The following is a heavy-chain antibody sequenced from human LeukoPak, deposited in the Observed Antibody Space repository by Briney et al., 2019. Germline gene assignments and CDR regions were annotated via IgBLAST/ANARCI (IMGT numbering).Heavy chain of an antibody. V-gene: IGHV4-39*01. CDR1: GGSISSSSYY. CDR3: ARHGPYYGSGSYYFDF. J-gene: IGHJ4*02. D-gene: IGHD3-10*01. CDR2: NYYSGST. Sequence: SETLSLTCTASGGSISSSSYYWGWIRQPPGKGLEWIGTNYYSGSTYYNPSLKSRVPISVDTSKNQFSLKQSSVTAADTAVYYCARHGPYYGSGSYYFDFGGQGTLVTVSS.